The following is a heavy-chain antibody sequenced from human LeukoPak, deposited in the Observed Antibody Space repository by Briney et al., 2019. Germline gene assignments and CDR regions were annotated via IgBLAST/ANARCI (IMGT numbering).Heavy chain of an antibody. Sequence: GGSLRLSCAASGFTFSSYAMSWLRQAPGKGLEWVSAISGSGGSTYYADSVKGRFTISRDNSKNTLYLQMNSLRAEDTAGYYCAKRGTYGDYVGYYFDYWGQGTLVSVSS. V-gene: IGHV3-23*01. J-gene: IGHJ4*02. CDR2: ISGSGGST. CDR1: GFTFSSYA. D-gene: IGHD4-17*01. CDR3: AKRGTYGDYVGYYFDY.